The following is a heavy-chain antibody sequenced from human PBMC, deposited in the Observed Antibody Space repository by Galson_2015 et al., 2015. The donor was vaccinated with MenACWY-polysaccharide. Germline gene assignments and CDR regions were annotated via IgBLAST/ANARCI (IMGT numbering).Heavy chain of an antibody. CDR3: AKIGYGSGRVSALGYFDY. J-gene: IGHJ4*02. V-gene: IGHV3-23*01. CDR2: ISGSGGST. CDR1: GFTFSSYA. Sequence: SLRLSCAASGFTFSSYAMSWVRQAPGKGLEWVSAISGSGGSTYYADSVKGRFTISRDNSKNTLYLQMNSLRAEDTAVYYCAKIGYGSGRVSALGYFDYWGQGTLVTVSS. D-gene: IGHD3-10*01.